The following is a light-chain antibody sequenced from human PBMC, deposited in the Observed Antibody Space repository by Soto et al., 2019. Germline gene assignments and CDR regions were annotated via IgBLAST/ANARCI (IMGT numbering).Light chain of an antibody. J-gene: IGLJ2*01. CDR1: SSDVGGYNY. CDR2: DVS. Sequence: QSALTQPRSVSGSPGQSVTISCTGTSSDVGGYNYVSWYQQHPGKAPKLMIYDVSKRPSGVPDRFSGSKFGNTASLTISGLQAEDEADYYCCSYAGSYNVVFGGGTKVTVL. V-gene: IGLV2-11*01. CDR3: CSYAGSYNVV.